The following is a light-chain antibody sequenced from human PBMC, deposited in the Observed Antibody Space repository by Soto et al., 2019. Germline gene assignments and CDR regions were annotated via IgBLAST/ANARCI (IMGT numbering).Light chain of an antibody. CDR3: QQYGGVPYT. CDR1: ESISRDY. V-gene: IGKV3-20*01. Sequence: EIVLTQSPGTLSLSPGQRATLSCRASESISRDYLAWYQQRLGQAPRLLIYGASSGATGIPDRFSGSGSGTDFTLIISRLEPEDFAIYYCQQYGGVPYTFGQGTKLEI. CDR2: GAS. J-gene: IGKJ2*01.